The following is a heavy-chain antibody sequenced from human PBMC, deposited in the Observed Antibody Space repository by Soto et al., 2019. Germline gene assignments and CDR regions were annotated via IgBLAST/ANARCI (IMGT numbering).Heavy chain of an antibody. D-gene: IGHD2-15*01. J-gene: IGHJ6*02. V-gene: IGHV3-33*01. CDR2: IWYDGSNK. CDR1: GFTFSSYG. Sequence: GGSLRLSCAASGFTFSSYGMHWVRQAPGKGLAWVAVIWYDGSNKYYADSVKGRFTISRDNSKNTLYLQMNSLRAEDTAVYYCARDKGVVVVVAATTHYYYGMDVWGQGTTVTVSS. CDR3: ARDKGVVVVVAATTHYYYGMDV.